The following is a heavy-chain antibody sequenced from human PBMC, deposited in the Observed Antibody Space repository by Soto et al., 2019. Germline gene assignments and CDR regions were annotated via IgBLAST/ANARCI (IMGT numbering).Heavy chain of an antibody. J-gene: IGHJ6*01. D-gene: IGHD3-3*01. V-gene: IGHV3-53*01. CDR2: IYSGGST. CDR3: ARTAWKYAESGFLEWLHYGMDV. Sequence: EVQLVESGGGLIQPGGSLRLSCAASGFTVSSNYMSWVRQAPGKGLEWVSVIYSGGSTYYADSVKGRFTISRDNSKNTLYLRRNSLRDEETVMYYCARTAWKYAESGFLEWLHYGMDVWGQGTTVTDYS. CDR1: GFTVSSNY.